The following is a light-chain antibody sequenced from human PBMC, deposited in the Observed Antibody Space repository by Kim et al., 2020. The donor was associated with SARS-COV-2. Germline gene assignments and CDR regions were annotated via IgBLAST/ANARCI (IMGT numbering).Light chain of an antibody. CDR3: QAWDSSTGV. CDR2: QDS. Sequence: YELTQPPSVSVSPGQTASITCSGDKLGDKYACWYQQKPGQSPVLVIYQDSKRPSGIPERFSGSNSGNTATLTISGTQEMDGADYYCQAWDSSTGVFGGG. J-gene: IGLJ2*01. V-gene: IGLV3-1*01. CDR1: KLGDKY.